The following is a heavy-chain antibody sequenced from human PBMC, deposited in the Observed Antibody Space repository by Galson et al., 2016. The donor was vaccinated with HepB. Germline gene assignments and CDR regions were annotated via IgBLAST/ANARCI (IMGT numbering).Heavy chain of an antibody. CDR1: GYIFTNYG. CDR3: ARDNRYSYGYWDY. D-gene: IGHD5-18*01. V-gene: IGHV1-18*04. Sequence: SVKVSCKASGYIFTNYGMSWVRQAPGQGLEWMGWISTYNGDTDYAQKFQGRVSMTSDRSTSTVYMELSSLRSEDTAVYYCARDNRYSYGYWDYWGQGTLVTVSS. J-gene: IGHJ4*02. CDR2: ISTYNGDT.